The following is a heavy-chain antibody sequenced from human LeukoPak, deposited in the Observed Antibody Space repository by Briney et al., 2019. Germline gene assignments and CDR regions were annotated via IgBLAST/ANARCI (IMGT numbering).Heavy chain of an antibody. D-gene: IGHD2-2*01. CDR3: ARESLPAAINYYYYMDV. V-gene: IGHV1-69*05. CDR2: IIPIFGTA. Sequence: SVKVSCKASGGTFSSYAISWVRQAPGQGLEWMGRIIPIFGTANYAQKFQGRVTITTDESTSTAYMELSSLRSEDTAVYYCARESLPAAINYYYYMDVWGKGTTVPVSS. CDR1: GGTFSSYA. J-gene: IGHJ6*03.